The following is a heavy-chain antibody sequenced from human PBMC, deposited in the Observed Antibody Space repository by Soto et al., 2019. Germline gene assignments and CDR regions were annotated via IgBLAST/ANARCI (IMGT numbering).Heavy chain of an antibody. CDR1: GFTFSSYG. CDR3: AREVLVRGIKYHGMDV. V-gene: IGHV3-33*01. D-gene: IGHD3-10*01. J-gene: IGHJ6*02. CDR2: IWYDGSNK. Sequence: QVQLVESGGGVVQPGRSLSLSCAASGFTFSSYGIHWVRQAPGKGLKWVAVIWYDGSNKYYADSVKGRFTISRDNSKNTLYLQMNSLRAEDTAVYYCAREVLVRGIKYHGMDVWGQGTTITVSS.